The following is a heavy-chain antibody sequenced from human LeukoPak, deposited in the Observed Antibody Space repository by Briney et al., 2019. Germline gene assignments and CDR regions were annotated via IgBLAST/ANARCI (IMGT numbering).Heavy chain of an antibody. V-gene: IGHV3-21*01. CDR3: ARDVVITIFGVDYFDY. J-gene: IGHJ4*02. CDR2: ISSSSSYI. CDR1: GFTFSSYS. Sequence: GGSLRLSCAASGFTFSSYSMNWVRQAPGKGLEWVSSISSSSSYIYYADSVKGRFTISRDNAKNSLYLQMNSLRAEDTAVYYCARDVVITIFGVDYFDYWGQGTLATVSS. D-gene: IGHD3-3*01.